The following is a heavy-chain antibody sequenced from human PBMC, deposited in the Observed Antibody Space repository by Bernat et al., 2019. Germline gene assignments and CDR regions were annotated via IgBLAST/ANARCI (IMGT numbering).Heavy chain of an antibody. D-gene: IGHD3-10*01. CDR1: GYTLTELS. J-gene: IGHJ4*02. CDR3: ATRNELWLGGADDATYYFDY. CDR2: FDPEDGET. Sequence: QVQLVQSGAEVKKPGASVKVSCKVSGYTLTELSMHWVRQAPGKGLEWMGGFDPEDGETIYAQKFQGRVTMTEDTSTDTAYMELSSLRSEDTAVYYCATRNELWLGGADDATYYFDYWGQGTLVTVSS. V-gene: IGHV1-24*01.